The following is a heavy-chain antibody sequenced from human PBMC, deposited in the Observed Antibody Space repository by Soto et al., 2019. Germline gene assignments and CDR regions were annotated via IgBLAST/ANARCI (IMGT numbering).Heavy chain of an antibody. Sequence: ASVKVSCKVSGYTLTELSMHWVRQAPGKGLEWMGGFDPEDGETIYAQKFQGRVTMTEDTSTDTAYMELSSLRSEDTAVYYCATSDPLITGTTSQGYYYYGMDVWGQGTTVTVSS. CDR2: FDPEDGET. V-gene: IGHV1-24*01. D-gene: IGHD1-7*01. CDR1: GYTLTELS. CDR3: ATSDPLITGTTSQGYYYYGMDV. J-gene: IGHJ6*02.